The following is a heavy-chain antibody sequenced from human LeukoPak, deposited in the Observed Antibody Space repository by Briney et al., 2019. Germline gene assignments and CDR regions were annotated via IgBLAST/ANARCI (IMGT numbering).Heavy chain of an antibody. CDR2: ISSSSSYI. CDR1: GFTFSSYS. J-gene: IGHJ4*02. D-gene: IGHD6-13*01. Sequence: PGGSLRLSCAASGFTFSSYSMNWVRQAPGKGLEWVSSISSSSSYIYYADSVKGRFTISRDNAKNSLYLQMNRLRAEDTAVYYCAREPLAAAGMDYWGQGTLVTVSS. V-gene: IGHV3-21*01. CDR3: AREPLAAAGMDY.